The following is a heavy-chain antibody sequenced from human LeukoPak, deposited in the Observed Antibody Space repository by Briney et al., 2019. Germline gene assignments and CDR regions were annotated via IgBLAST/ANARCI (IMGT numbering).Heavy chain of an antibody. J-gene: IGHJ6*03. Sequence: PSETLSLTCAVYGGSFSGYYWSWIRQPPGKGLESIGSIYYSGSTYYNPSLKSRVTISVDTSKNQFSLKLSSVTAADTAVYYCARHPYDSSGYYFGYYYMDVWGKGTTVTVSS. CDR2: IYYSGST. CDR3: ARHPYDSSGYYFGYYYMDV. D-gene: IGHD3-22*01. CDR1: GGSFSGYY. V-gene: IGHV4-34*01.